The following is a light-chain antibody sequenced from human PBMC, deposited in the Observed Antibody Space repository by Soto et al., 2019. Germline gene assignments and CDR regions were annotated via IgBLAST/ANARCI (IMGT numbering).Light chain of an antibody. V-gene: IGKV1-33*01. CDR1: RDITNY. CDR3: QQYDYLPLT. CDR2: DAS. Sequence: DVQMTQSPSSLSASVGDRVTITCQASRDITNYLNWYQQKPGKAPNLLIYDASNLETGVPSRFSGSGSGTDFTSTINSLQPEDIAIYYCQQYDYLPLTFGGGTKVEIK. J-gene: IGKJ4*01.